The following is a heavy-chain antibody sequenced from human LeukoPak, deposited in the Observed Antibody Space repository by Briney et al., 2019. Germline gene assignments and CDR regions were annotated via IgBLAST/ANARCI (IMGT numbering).Heavy chain of an antibody. V-gene: IGHV3-7*01. CDR2: IKYDGSEI. CDR3: ARTKAFDF. Sequence: GGSLRLSCAASGFTFTTWWMSWVRQASGKGLEWVANIKYDGSEIHYLDSVKGRFTISRDNARNSLYLQMNGLRVEDTAVYYCARTKAFDFWGQGTMVIVSS. J-gene: IGHJ3*01. CDR1: GFTFTTWW.